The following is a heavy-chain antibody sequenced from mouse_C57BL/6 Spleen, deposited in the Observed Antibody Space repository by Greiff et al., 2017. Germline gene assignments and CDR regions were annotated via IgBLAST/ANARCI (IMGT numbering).Heavy chain of an antibody. Sequence: QVQLQQPGAELVRPGTSVKMSCKASGYTFTSYWITWVKQRPGQGLEWIGDIYPGSGSTNYNEKFKSKATLTVDTSSSTAYMQLSSLTSEDSAVYYCARGGNYAMDYWGQGTSVTVSS. CDR1: GYTFTSYW. J-gene: IGHJ4*01. CDR3: ARGGNYAMDY. V-gene: IGHV1-55*01. CDR2: IYPGSGST.